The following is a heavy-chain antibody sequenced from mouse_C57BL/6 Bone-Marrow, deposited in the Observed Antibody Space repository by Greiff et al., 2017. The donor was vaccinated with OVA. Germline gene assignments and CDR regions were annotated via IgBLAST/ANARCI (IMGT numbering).Heavy chain of an antibody. D-gene: IGHD1-1*01. V-gene: IGHV1-52*01. J-gene: IGHJ3*01. CDR2: IDPSDSET. CDR1: GYTFTSYW. CDR3: ARMGYYSQGFAY. Sequence: QVQLQQPGAELVRPGSSVKLSCKASGYTFTSYWMHWVKQRPIQGLEWIGNIDPSDSETHYNQKFKDKATLTVDKSSSTAYMQLSSLTSEDSAVYYCARMGYYSQGFAYWGQGTLVTVSA.